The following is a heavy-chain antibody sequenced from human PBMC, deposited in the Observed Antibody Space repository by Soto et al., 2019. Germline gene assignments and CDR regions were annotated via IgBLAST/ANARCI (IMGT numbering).Heavy chain of an antibody. CDR1: GRIFSSFP. Sequence: QVQVVQSGAEVMKPGSSVTISCKASGRIFSSFPTSWVRQVPGQGLEWMGEVISASGSVTYAPKFQGRVTMTAVNSAGIGYMELTSLTSEDTAIYYCARVGSRDAYNYVLDQWGPGTMVTVSS. D-gene: IGHD5-18*01. CDR2: VISASGSV. CDR3: ARVGSRDAYNYVLDQ. J-gene: IGHJ1*01. V-gene: IGHV1-69*06.